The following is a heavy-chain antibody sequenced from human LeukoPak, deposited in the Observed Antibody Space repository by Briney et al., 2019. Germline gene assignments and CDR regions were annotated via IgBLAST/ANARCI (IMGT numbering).Heavy chain of an antibody. V-gene: IGHV4-59*08. CDR2: IHYSGST. J-gene: IGHJ4*02. CDR3: ARWYSSGWAFDY. Sequence: PSETLSLTCTVSGGTISSYYWNWIRQPPGNGLEWIGYIHYSGSTKYNPSLKSRVTISVDTSKNQFSLKLSSVTAADTAVYYCARWYSSGWAFDYWGQGTLVTVSS. D-gene: IGHD6-19*01. CDR1: GGTISSYY.